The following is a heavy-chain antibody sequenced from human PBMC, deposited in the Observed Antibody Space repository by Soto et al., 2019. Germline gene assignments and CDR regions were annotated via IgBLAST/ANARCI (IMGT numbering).Heavy chain of an antibody. J-gene: IGHJ6*01. CDR2: IWYDGSNK. CDR3: ARDGVYYCYGMEL. CDR1: VFTFSSYC. Sequence: PGGSLRLSCAASVFTFSSYCMHLVRQAPGKGLECVSVIWYDGSNKYYADSVKGRFTISRDNSKNTLYLQMNSLRAEDTAVYYGARDGVYYCYGMELWGQGTTVTVSS. V-gene: IGHV3-33*01.